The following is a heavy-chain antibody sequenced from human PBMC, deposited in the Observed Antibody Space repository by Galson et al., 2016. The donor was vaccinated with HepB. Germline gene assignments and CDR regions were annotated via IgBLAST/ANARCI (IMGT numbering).Heavy chain of an antibody. CDR3: VHTLGYYSDSSGFMYYFDH. J-gene: IGHJ4*02. CDR2: IFWDGDQ. V-gene: IGHV2-5*02. D-gene: IGHD3-22*01. CDR1: GFSLNTRGVG. Sequence: PALVKPTQALTLTCTFSGFSLNTRGVGVGWIRQPPGKALEWLAVIFWDGDQRPSPYLKSRLIIARDTSKNQVVLTMTNMHPVDTGTYYCVHTLGYYSDSSGFMYYFDHWGQGTPVTVSS.